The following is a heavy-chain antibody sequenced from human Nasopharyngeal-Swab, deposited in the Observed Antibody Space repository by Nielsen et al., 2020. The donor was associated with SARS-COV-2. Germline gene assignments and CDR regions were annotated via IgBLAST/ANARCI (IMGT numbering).Heavy chain of an antibody. CDR3: ARGFPGAAAGTDY. D-gene: IGHD6-13*01. V-gene: IGHV4-34*01. CDR2: INHSGST. Sequence: RQAPGKGLEWIGEINHSGSTNYNPSLKSRVTISVDTSKNQFSLKQSSVTAADTAVYYCARGFPGAAAGTDYWGQGTLVTVSS. J-gene: IGHJ4*02.